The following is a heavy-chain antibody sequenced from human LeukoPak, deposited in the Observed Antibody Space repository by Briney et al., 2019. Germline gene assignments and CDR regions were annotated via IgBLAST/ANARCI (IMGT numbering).Heavy chain of an antibody. Sequence: ASMKVSCKASGYIFTTFGFSWVRQAPGQGLQWMGWISAYNGNTNYAQNLQGRLTMTTDTPTNTAYMELRSLRSDDTAVYYCARDHSSSGQLFDYWGQGTPVTVSS. D-gene: IGHD6-13*01. J-gene: IGHJ4*02. CDR2: ISAYNGNT. CDR3: ARDHSSSGQLFDY. V-gene: IGHV1-18*01. CDR1: GYIFTTFG.